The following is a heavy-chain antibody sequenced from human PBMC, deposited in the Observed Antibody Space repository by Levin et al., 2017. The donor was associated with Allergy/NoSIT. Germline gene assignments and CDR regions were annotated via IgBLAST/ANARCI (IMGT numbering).Heavy chain of an antibody. J-gene: IGHJ4*02. Sequence: PGGSLRLSCAASGFTFSSYGMHWVRQAPGKGLEWVAVISYDGSNKYHADSVKGRFTISRDNSKNTLFLQMNSLRDDDSAVYYCAKKVQPWLRFTEPPDFWGPGTLVTVSS. V-gene: IGHV3-30*18. D-gene: IGHD5-12*01. CDR3: AKKVQPWLRFTEPPDF. CDR1: GFTFSSYG. CDR2: ISYDGSNK.